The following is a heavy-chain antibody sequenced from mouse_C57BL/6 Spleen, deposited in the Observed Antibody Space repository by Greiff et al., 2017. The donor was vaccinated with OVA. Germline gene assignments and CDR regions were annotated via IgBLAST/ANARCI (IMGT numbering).Heavy chain of an antibody. V-gene: IGHV10-1*01. J-gene: IGHJ2*01. CDR1: GFSFNTYA. D-gene: IGHD1-1*01. CDR3: VRQGGFYYGSSFDY. CDR2: IRSKSNNYAT. Sequence: EVHLVESGGGLVQPKGSLKLSCAASGFSFNTYAMNWVRQAPGKGLEWVARIRSKSNNYATYYADSVKDRFTISRDDSESMLYLQMNNLKTEDTAMDYWVRQGGFYYGSSFDYWGKGTTPTVSS.